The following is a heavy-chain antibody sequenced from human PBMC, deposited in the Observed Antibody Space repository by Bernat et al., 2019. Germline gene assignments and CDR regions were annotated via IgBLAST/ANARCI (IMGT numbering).Heavy chain of an antibody. CDR2: ISSDGSNK. CDR1: GFAFSSYG. V-gene: IGHV3-30*03. Sequence: QVQLVESGGGVVQPGRSLRLSCAASGFAFSSYGMHWVRQAPGKGLEWVAVISSDGSNKYYADSVKGRFTISRDNSKNTLYLQMNSLRAEDTAVYYCARDSSLDYWGQGTLVTVSS. D-gene: IGHD6-13*01. J-gene: IGHJ4*02. CDR3: ARDSSLDY.